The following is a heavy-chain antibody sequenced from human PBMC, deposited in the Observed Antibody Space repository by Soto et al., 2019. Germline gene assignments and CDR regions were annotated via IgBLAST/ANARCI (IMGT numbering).Heavy chain of an antibody. CDR2: IIPIFGTA. D-gene: IGHD3-22*01. CDR3: ARVLYYYDSSGYPWDAFDI. V-gene: IGHV1-69*13. J-gene: IGHJ3*02. Sequence: GASVKXSCKASGGTFSSYAISWVRQAPGQGLEWMGGIIPIFGTANYAQKFQGRVTITADESTSTAYMELSSLRSEDTAVYYCARVLYYYDSSGYPWDAFDIWGQGTMVTVSS. CDR1: GGTFSSYA.